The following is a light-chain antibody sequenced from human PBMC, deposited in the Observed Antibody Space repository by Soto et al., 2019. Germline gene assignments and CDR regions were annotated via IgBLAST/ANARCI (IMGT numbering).Light chain of an antibody. CDR3: AAWDASLSGNYV. V-gene: IGLV1-47*01. CDR2: RNN. CDR1: SSNIGSNY. J-gene: IGLJ1*01. Sequence: QSVLTQPPSASGTPGQRVTISCSGSSSNIGSNYVYWYQQLPGTAPKLLIYRNNQRPSGVPDRFSGSKSGTSASLAISGLRSVDEADYYCAAWDASLSGNYVFGTGTKVTVL.